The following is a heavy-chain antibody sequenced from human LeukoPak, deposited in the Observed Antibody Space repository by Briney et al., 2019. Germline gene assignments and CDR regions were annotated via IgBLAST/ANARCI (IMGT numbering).Heavy chain of an antibody. J-gene: IGHJ6*02. V-gene: IGHV3-30-3*01. Sequence: PGRSLRLSCAASGFTFSSYAMHWVRQAPGKGLEWVAVISYDGSNKYYADSVKGRFTISRDNSKSTLYLQMNSLRAEDTAVYYCARDSYGMDVWGQGTTVTVSS. CDR2: ISYDGSNK. CDR1: GFTFSSYA. CDR3: ARDSYGMDV.